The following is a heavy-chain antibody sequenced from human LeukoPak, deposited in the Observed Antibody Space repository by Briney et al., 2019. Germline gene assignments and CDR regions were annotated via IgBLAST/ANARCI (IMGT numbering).Heavy chain of an antibody. V-gene: IGHV3-30*18. CDR1: GFSFTTYG. J-gene: IGHJ4*02. CDR2: ISHDGSLK. Sequence: GGSLRLSCEVSGFSFTTYGIHWVRQAPGKGLEWVAMISHDGSLKYYGDAVKGRFTIFRDESKNTLYLQMNSLRTEDTAVYYCAKDMRAVSFQIEYWGQGTSVTVSS. CDR3: AKDMRAVSFQIEY. D-gene: IGHD2-2*01.